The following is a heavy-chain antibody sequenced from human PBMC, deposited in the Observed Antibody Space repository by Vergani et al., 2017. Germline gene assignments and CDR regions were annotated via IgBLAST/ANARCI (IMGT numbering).Heavy chain of an antibody. CDR1: GGSISSSSYY. D-gene: IGHD5-18*01. J-gene: IGHJ4*02. CDR2: IYYSGST. Sequence: QLQLQESGPGLVKPSETLSLTCTVSGGSISSSSYYWGWIRQPPGKGLEWIGSIYYSGSTYYNPSLKSRVTISVDTSKNQFSLKLSSVTAADTAVYYCARARGRTDMADYWGQGTLVTVSS. V-gene: IGHV4-39*01. CDR3: ARARGRTDMADY.